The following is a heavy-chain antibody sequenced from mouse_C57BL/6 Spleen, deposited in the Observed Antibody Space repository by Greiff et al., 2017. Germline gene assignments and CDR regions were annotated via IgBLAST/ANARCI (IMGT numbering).Heavy chain of an antibody. J-gene: IGHJ4*01. Sequence: EVQVVESGGDLVKPGGSLKLSCAASGFTFSSYGMSWVRQTPDKRLEWVATISSGGSYTYYPDSVKGRFTISRDNAKNTLYLQMSSLKSEDTAMYYCARQYYGNPLWAYWGQGTSVTVSS. CDR2: ISSGGSYT. CDR3: ARQYYGNPLWAY. CDR1: GFTFSSYG. V-gene: IGHV5-6*01. D-gene: IGHD2-1*01.